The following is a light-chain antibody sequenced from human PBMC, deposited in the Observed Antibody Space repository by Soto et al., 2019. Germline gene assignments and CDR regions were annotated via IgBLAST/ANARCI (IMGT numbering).Light chain of an antibody. Sequence: EIVMTQSPATLSVSPGERATLSCRASQSVSSNLAWYQQKPGQAPRLLIYGASTRATGIPARFSGNGSGTEFTLTISSLQSEDFAVYYCQQYKDWPPYTFGQGTKVEIK. CDR3: QQYKDWPPYT. CDR1: QSVSSN. V-gene: IGKV3-15*01. CDR2: GAS. J-gene: IGKJ2*01.